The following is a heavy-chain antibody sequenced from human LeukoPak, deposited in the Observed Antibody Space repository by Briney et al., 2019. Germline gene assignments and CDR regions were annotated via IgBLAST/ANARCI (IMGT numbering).Heavy chain of an antibody. V-gene: IGHV5-51*01. CDR3: ARQEDGDYGWFDP. CDR1: GYSFTSYW. D-gene: IGHD4-17*01. J-gene: IGHJ5*02. CDR2: IYPGDSDT. Sequence: GESLKISCKGSGYSFTSYWIGWVRQMPGKGLEWMGIIYPGDSDTRYSPSFQGQVTISADKSISAAYLQWSSLKASDTAMYHCARQEDGDYGWFDPWGQGTLVTVSS.